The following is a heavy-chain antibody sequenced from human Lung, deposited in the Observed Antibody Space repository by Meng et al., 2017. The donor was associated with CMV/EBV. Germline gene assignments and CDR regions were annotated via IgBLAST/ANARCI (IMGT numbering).Heavy chain of an antibody. CDR3: ARDLQRWLQSGAFDY. J-gene: IGHJ4*02. V-gene: IGHV4-38-2*02. D-gene: IGHD5-24*01. CDR2: IYQNGAT. CDR1: GDSISSGYY. Sequence: SETLSLTCTVSGDSISSGYYWGWIRQPPGKGLEWLGTIYQNGATYYNPSLTGRVTISVDTSKNQFSLGLTSVTAADTAVYYCARDLQRWLQSGAFDYWGQGTLVTVSS.